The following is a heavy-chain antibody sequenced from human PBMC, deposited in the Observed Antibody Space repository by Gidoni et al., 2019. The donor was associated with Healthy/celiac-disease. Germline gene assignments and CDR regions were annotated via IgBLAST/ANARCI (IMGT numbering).Heavy chain of an antibody. CDR3: ARVNPSSGSPGDY. V-gene: IGHV3-7*03. CDR1: GFTFSSYW. D-gene: IGHD1-26*01. Sequence: EVQLVESGGGLVQPGGSLRLSCAASGFTFSSYWMSWVRQAPGKGLEWVANIKQDGSEKYYVDSVKGRFTISRDNAKNSLYLQMNSLRAEDTAVYYCARVNPSSGSPGDYWGQGTLVTVSS. J-gene: IGHJ4*02. CDR2: IKQDGSEK.